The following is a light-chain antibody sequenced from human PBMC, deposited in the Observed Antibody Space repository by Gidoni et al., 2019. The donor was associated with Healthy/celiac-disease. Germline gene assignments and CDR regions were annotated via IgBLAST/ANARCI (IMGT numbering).Light chain of an antibody. V-gene: IGLV1-40*01. Sequence: HSVLTQPPSVSGAPAQSVTISCTGSSSNIGAGYDVHWYQQLPGTAPKLLIYGNSNRPSGVPDRFSGSKSGTSASLAITGLQAEDEADYYCQSYDSSLSGSVFGGGTKLTVL. CDR2: GNS. CDR3: QSYDSSLSGSV. CDR1: SSNIGAGYD. J-gene: IGLJ3*02.